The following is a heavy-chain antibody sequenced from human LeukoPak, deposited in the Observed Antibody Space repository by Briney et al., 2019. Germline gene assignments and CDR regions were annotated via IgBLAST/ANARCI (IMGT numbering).Heavy chain of an antibody. D-gene: IGHD1-26*01. CDR1: GGSISSNNW. CDR3: ARGWEGYFDY. CDR2: MYHSGNT. Sequence: SETLSLTCAVSGGSISSNNWWSWVRQAPGKGLEWIGEMYHSGNTNYNPSLKSRVTISVDKSKNQFSLRLTSVTAAGTAVYYCARGWEGYFDYWGQGTLVTVSS. J-gene: IGHJ4*02. V-gene: IGHV4-4*02.